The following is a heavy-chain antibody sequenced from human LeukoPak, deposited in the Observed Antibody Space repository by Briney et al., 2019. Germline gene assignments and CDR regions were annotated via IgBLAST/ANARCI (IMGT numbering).Heavy chain of an antibody. CDR3: ARSSAFPTNWFDP. Sequence: SVKVSCKASGYTFTSYAISWVRQAPGQGLEWMGGIIPIFGTANYAQKFQGRVTITADESTSTAYMELSSLRSEDTAVYYCARSSAFPTNWFDPWGQGTLVTVSS. J-gene: IGHJ5*02. CDR2: IIPIFGTA. CDR1: GYTFTSYA. D-gene: IGHD6-25*01. V-gene: IGHV1-69*13.